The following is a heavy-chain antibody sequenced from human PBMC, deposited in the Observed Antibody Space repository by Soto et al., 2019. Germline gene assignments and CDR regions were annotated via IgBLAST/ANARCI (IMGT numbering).Heavy chain of an antibody. CDR3: ARDRVEYSSSLTGMDV. CDR1: GFTFSSYG. Sequence: GGSLRLSCAASGFTFSSYGMHWVRQAPGKGLEWVAVIWYDGSNKYYADSVKGRFTISRDNSKNTLHLQMNSLRAEDTAVYYCARDRVEYSSSLTGMDVWGQGTTVTVSS. V-gene: IGHV3-33*01. CDR2: IWYDGSNK. D-gene: IGHD6-6*01. J-gene: IGHJ6*02.